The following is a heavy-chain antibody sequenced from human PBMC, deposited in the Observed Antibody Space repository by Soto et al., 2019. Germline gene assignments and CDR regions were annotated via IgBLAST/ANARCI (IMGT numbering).Heavy chain of an antibody. CDR2: IYPGDSDT. D-gene: IGHD5-18*01. CDR1: GYSFTSYW. Sequence: PGESLKISCKGSGYSFTSYWIGWVRQMPGKGLEWMGIIYPGDSDTRYSPSFQGQITISADKSISTAYPQWSSLKASDTAMYYCARSPGIQLWYGFHAFDIWGQGTMVTVSS. J-gene: IGHJ3*02. V-gene: IGHV5-51*01. CDR3: ARSPGIQLWYGFHAFDI.